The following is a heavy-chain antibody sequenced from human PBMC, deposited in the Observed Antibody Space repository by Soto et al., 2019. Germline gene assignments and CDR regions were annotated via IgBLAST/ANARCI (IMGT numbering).Heavy chain of an antibody. CDR3: ARSGAVITAGHFDY. J-gene: IGHJ4*02. CDR2: IIPILGTA. CDR1: GGTFSSYA. V-gene: IGHV1-69*01. Sequence: VQLVQSGAEVKKPGSSVKVSCKASGGTFSSYAISWVRQAPGQGLEWMGGIIPILGTANYAQKFQGRVTITADESTSTAYRELSSLRSEDTAVYYCARSGAVITAGHFDYWGQGTLVTGSS. D-gene: IGHD3-3*01.